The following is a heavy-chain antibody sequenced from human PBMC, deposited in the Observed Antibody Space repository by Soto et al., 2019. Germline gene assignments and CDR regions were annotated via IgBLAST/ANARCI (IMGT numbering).Heavy chain of an antibody. CDR1: GGSISSGGYC. D-gene: IGHD4-17*01. V-gene: IGHV4-31*03. CDR2: IYYSGST. J-gene: IGHJ4*02. CDR3: AVAMTTVTPYDY. Sequence: QVQLQESGPGLVKPSQTLSLTCTVSGGSISSGGYCWSWIRQHPGKGLEWIGYIYYSGSTYYNPSLKSRVTISVDTAKNQFSLKLSSVTAADTAVYYCAVAMTTVTPYDYWGQGTLVTVSS.